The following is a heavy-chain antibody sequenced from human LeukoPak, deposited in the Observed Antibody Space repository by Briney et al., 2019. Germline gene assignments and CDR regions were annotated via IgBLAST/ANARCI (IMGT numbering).Heavy chain of an antibody. V-gene: IGHV3-23*01. CDR3: AKDRRPAAGITYYMDV. Sequence: GGSLRLSCAASGFTFSSYAMSWVRQAPGKGLEWVSAISGSGGSTYYADSVKGRFTISRDNSKNTLYLQMNSLRAEDTAVYYCAKDRRPAAGITYYMDVWGKGTTVTVSS. J-gene: IGHJ6*03. D-gene: IGHD6-13*01. CDR2: ISGSGGST. CDR1: GFTFSSYA.